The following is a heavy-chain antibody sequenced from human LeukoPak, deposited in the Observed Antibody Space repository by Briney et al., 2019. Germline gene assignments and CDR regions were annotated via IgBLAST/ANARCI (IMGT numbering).Heavy chain of an antibody. V-gene: IGHV3-49*04. CDR3: TRGGAYYDFWSGYYTHPDY. CDR1: GFTFGDYA. J-gene: IGHJ4*02. Sequence: GGSQRLSCTASGFTFGDYAMSWVRQAPGKGLEWVGFIRSKTYGGTTKYAASVKGRFTISRDDSKSIAYLQMNSLKTEDAAVYYCTRGGAYYDFWSGYYTHPDYWGQGTLVTVSS. D-gene: IGHD3-3*01. CDR2: IRSKTYGGTT.